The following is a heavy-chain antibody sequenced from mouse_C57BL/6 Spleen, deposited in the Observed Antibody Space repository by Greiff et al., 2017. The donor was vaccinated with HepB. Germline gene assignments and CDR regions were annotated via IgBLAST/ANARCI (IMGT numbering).Heavy chain of an antibody. CDR3: AENYYGSSSYWYFDV. D-gene: IGHD1-1*01. CDR2: IDPEDGET. Sequence: VQLQQSGAELVKPGASVKLSCTASGFNIKDYYMHWVKQRTEQGLEWIGRIDPEDGETKYAPKFQGKATITADTSSNTAYLQLSSLTSEDTAVYYWAENYYGSSSYWYFDVWGTGTTVTVSS. V-gene: IGHV14-2*01. J-gene: IGHJ1*03. CDR1: GFNIKDYY.